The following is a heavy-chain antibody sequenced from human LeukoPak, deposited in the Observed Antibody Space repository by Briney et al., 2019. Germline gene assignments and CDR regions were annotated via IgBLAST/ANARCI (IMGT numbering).Heavy chain of an antibody. D-gene: IGHD6-13*01. V-gene: IGHV1-24*01. CDR1: GYTLTELS. CDR2: FDPEDGET. CDR3: ARVDSSWYNRYFDY. Sequence: ASVKVSCKVSGYTLTELSMHWVRQAPGKGLEWMGGFDPEDGETIYAQKFQGRVTMTEDTSTDTAYMELRSLRSDDTAVYYCARVDSSWYNRYFDYWGQGTLVTVSS. J-gene: IGHJ4*02.